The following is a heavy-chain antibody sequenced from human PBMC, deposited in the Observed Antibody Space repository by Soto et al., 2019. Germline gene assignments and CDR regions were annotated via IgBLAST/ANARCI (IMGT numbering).Heavy chain of an antibody. CDR2: FDPEDGET. J-gene: IGHJ3*02. Sequence: QVQLVQSGAEVKKPGASVKVSCKVSGYTLTELSMHWVRQAPGKGLEWMGGFDPEDGETIYAQEFQGRVTMTEDTSTDTAYMELSSLRSEDTAVYYCATDRDNWNDEGGAFDIWGQGTMVTVSS. V-gene: IGHV1-24*01. CDR3: ATDRDNWNDEGGAFDI. CDR1: GYTLTELS. D-gene: IGHD1-20*01.